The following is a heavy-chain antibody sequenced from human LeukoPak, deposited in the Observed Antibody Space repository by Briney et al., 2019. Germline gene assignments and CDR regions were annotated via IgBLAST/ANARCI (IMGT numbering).Heavy chain of an antibody. V-gene: IGHV1-18*01. CDR2: ISAYNGNT. J-gene: IGHJ6*03. Sequence: ASVKVSCKASGYTSTSYGISWVRQAPGQGLEWMGWISAYNGNTNCAQKLQGRVTMTTDTSTSTAYMELRSLRSDDTAVYYCARDSETTVTTYYYYYYMDVWGKGTTVTVSS. CDR1: GYTSTSYG. CDR3: ARDSETTVTTYYYYYYMDV. D-gene: IGHD4-11*01.